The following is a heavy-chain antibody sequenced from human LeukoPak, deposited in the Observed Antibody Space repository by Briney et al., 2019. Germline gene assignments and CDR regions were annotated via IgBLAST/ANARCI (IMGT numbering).Heavy chain of an antibody. D-gene: IGHD4-17*01. CDR1: GFTFSSYW. Sequence: GGSLRLSCAASGFTFSSYWMSWVRQAPGKGLEWVVNIKQDGSEKNYVDSGKGRFTISRDNAKNTLYLQMNSLRAEDTAVYYCARARGLGYGDNVRWFDPWGQGTLVTVSS. CDR3: ARARGLGYGDNVRWFDP. V-gene: IGHV3-7*01. CDR2: IKQDGSEK. J-gene: IGHJ5*02.